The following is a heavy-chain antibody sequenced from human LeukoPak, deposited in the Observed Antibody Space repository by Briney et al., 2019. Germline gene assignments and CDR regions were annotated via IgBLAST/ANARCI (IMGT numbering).Heavy chain of an antibody. D-gene: IGHD1-26*01. CDR3: CIVGATKGGY. Sequence: ASVKVSCKASGYTFTSYYMHWVRQAPGQGLEWMGIINPSGGSTSYAQKFQGRVTMTRGTSTSTVYMELSSLRSEDTAVYYCCIVGATKGGYWGQGTLVTVSS. CDR1: GYTFTSYY. CDR2: INPSGGST. J-gene: IGHJ4*02. V-gene: IGHV1-46*01.